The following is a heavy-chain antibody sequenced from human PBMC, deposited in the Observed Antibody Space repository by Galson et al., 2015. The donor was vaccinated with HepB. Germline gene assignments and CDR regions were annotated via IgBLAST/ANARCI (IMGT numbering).Heavy chain of an antibody. Sequence: SVKVSCKASGYTFTGYYMHWVRQAPGQGLEWMGWINPNSGGTNYAQKFQGWVTMTRDTSISTAYMELSRLRSDDTAVCYCARGGHVLRYFDWSPGYWGQGTLVTVSS. CDR2: INPNSGGT. V-gene: IGHV1-2*04. D-gene: IGHD3-9*01. CDR1: GYTFTGYY. J-gene: IGHJ4*02. CDR3: ARGGHVLRYFDWSPGY.